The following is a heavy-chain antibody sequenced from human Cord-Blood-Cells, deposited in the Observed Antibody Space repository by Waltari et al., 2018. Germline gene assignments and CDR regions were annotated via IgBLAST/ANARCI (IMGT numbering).Heavy chain of an antibody. CDR1: GFTVSSNY. CDR2: IDSGGST. J-gene: IGHJ4*02. CDR3: ARTISRYFDY. V-gene: IGHV3-53*04. Sequence: EVQLVESGGGLVQPGGSLRLSCAASGFTVSSNYMSWVRQAPGKGLEWVSVIDSGGSTYYADSVKGRFTISRHNSKNTLYLQMNSLRAEDTAVYYCARTISRYFDYWGQGTLVTVSS. D-gene: IGHD3-9*01.